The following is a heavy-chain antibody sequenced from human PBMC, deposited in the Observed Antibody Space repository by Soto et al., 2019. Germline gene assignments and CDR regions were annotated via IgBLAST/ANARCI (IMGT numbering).Heavy chain of an antibody. V-gene: IGHV3-74*01. CDR3: ARDSKYQLPARGYYYYGMDV. CDR2: IHSDGSST. CDR1: GFTFSYYW. J-gene: IGHJ6*02. Sequence: GGSLRLSCAASGFTFSYYWMHWVRQAPGQGLVWVSRIHSDGSSTTYADSVKGRFTISRDNSKNTLYLQMNSLRAEDTAVYYCARDSKYQLPARGYYYYGMDVWGQGTTVTVSS. D-gene: IGHD2-2*01.